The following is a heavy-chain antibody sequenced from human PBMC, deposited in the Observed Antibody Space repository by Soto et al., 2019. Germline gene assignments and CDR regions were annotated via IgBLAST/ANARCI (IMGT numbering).Heavy chain of an antibody. Sequence: GGSLRLSCAASGFTFSSYGMHWVRQAPGKGLEWVAVIWYDGSNKYYADSVKGRFTISRDNSKNTLYLQMNSLRAEDTAVYYCARDQRGYSSSWYVPDAFDIWGQGTMVTV. CDR3: ARDQRGYSSSWYVPDAFDI. D-gene: IGHD6-13*01. V-gene: IGHV3-33*01. J-gene: IGHJ3*02. CDR1: GFTFSSYG. CDR2: IWYDGSNK.